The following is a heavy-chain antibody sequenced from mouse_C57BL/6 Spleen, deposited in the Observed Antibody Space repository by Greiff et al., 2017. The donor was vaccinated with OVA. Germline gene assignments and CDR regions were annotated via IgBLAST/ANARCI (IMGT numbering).Heavy chain of an antibody. V-gene: IGHV1-64*01. Sequence: VKLQQPGAELVKPGASVKLSCKASGYTFTSYWMHWVKQRPGQGLAWIGMIHPNSGSTNYNEKFKSKATLTVDKSSSTAYMQLSSLTSEDSAVYYCARGETAWFAYWGQGTLVTVSA. CDR1: GYTFTSYW. CDR3: ARGETAWFAY. J-gene: IGHJ3*01. CDR2: IHPNSGST.